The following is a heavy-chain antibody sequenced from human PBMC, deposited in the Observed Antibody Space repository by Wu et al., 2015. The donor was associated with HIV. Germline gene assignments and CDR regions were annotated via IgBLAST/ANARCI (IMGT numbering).Heavy chain of an antibody. J-gene: IGHJ1*01. CDR1: GGSFRNYV. CDR3: AKDYGIVGSTLPEYFQH. Sequence: QGQLVQSGAEVKKPGSSVKVSCKASGGSFRNYVMTWVRQAPGQGLEWMGWINPNSGGSKSPQKFQGRVTMTRDTSVSTVYLELTRLKFDDTAMYYCAKDYGIVGSTLPEYFQHWGQGTLVTVSS. V-gene: IGHV1-2*02. D-gene: IGHD2-21*01. CDR2: INPNSGGS.